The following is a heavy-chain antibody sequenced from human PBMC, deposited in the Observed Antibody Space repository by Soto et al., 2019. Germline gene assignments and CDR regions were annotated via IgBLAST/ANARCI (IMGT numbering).Heavy chain of an antibody. CDR3: ARGGHDFWSGPFDY. CDR1: DGSISTYY. J-gene: IGHJ4*02. D-gene: IGHD3-3*01. Sequence: PSETLSLTCTVSDGSISTYYCNWIRQPAGKGLEWIGRIDASGSTDYDPSLKSPVTMSVDTSNDQSSLRLSSVTAADTAVYYCARGGHDFWSGPFDYWGQGAKVTVSS. CDR2: IDASGST. V-gene: IGHV4-4*07.